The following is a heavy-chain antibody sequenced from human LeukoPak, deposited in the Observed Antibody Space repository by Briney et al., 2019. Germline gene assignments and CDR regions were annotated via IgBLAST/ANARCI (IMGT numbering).Heavy chain of an antibody. CDR1: GGSFSDSY. J-gene: IGHJ4*02. CDR2: INHSGST. Sequence: SETLSLTCAVYGGSFSDSYWSWIRQPPGKGLEWIGEINHSGSTNYNPSLKSRVAMSVDTSKNHFSLDLNSVTAADTAVYYCAGRAQSTGWSFDYWGQGALVTVSS. D-gene: IGHD6-19*01. CDR3: AGRAQSTGWSFDY. V-gene: IGHV4-34*01.